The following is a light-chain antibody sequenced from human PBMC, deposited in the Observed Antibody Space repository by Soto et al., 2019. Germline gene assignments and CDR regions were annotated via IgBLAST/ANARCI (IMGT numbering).Light chain of an antibody. CDR2: AAS. CDR1: QGISSY. Sequence: AIRMTQSPSSFSASTGDRVTITCRASQGISSYLAWYQQKPGKAPKLPIYAASTLQGGVPSRFSGSGSGTDFTLTISCLQSEDFATYYCQQYYSYPRTFGQGTKVDIK. J-gene: IGKJ1*01. V-gene: IGKV1-8*01. CDR3: QQYYSYPRT.